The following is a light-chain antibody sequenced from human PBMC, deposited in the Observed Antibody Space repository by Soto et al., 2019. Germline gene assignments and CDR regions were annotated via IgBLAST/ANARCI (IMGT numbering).Light chain of an antibody. CDR2: DAC. V-gene: IGKV1-5*01. Sequence: DRVTITCRASQSITNRLAWHQQRPGKAPQVLIFDACNLESGVPSRFRGSGSGTEFSLTITSLQPDDFATYYCQHYGGLWTFAQGTKV. CDR1: QSITNR. CDR3: QHYGGLWT. J-gene: IGKJ1*01.